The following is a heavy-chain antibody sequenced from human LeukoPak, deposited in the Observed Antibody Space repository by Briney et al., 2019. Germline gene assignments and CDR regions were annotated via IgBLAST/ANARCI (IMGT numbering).Heavy chain of an antibody. J-gene: IGHJ2*01. CDR2: IYYSGST. V-gene: IGHV4-59*01. CDR1: GGSISSYY. CDR3: ARDGVRWYFDL. Sequence: SETLSLTCTVSGGSISSYYWSWIRQPPGKGLEWIGYIYYSGSTNYNPSLKSRVTISVDTSKNQFSLKLSSVTAADTAVYYCARDGVRWYFDLWGRGTLVTVSS. D-gene: IGHD3-16*01.